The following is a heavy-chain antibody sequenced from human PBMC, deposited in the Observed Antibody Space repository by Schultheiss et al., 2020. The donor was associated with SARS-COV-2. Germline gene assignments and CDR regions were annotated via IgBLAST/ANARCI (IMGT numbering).Heavy chain of an antibody. Sequence: GGSLRLSCAASGFTFSSYAMSWVRQAPGKGLEWVSAISGSGGSTYYADSVKGRFTISRDNSKNTLYLQMNSLRAEDTAVYYCAKDWYCSSTSCYTWTYDFWSGYYTVGGYYYYGMDVWGQGTTVTVSS. D-gene: IGHD3-3*01. V-gene: IGHV3-23*01. CDR2: ISGSGGST. CDR3: AKDWYCSSTSCYTWTYDFWSGYYTVGGYYYYGMDV. J-gene: IGHJ6*02. CDR1: GFTFSSYA.